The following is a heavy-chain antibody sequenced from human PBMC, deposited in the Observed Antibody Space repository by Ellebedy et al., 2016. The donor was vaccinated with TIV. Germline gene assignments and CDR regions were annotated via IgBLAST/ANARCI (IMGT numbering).Heavy chain of an antibody. CDR3: ARTMGVAVAGADS. CDR1: GFTFSRYA. CDR2: ISFDGGNK. D-gene: IGHD6-19*01. Sequence: GGSLRLXXAGSGFTFSRYAIHWFRQAPGKGLEWVAAISFDGGNKFYADSVKGRFTISRDNAKNMAYVQMNSLKTEDTALYYCARTMGVAVAGADSWGQGTLVTVSS. V-gene: IGHV3-30*14. J-gene: IGHJ4*02.